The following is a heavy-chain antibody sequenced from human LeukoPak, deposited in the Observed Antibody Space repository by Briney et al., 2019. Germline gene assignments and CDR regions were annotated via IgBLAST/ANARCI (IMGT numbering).Heavy chain of an antibody. Sequence: GGSLRLSCAASGFTFSNYAMSWVRQAPGRGLEWVSAISGSSGLTYYADSVKGRFTISRDNSKNTLFLQMNSLRAEDTAVYYCARRGESASYGDYRFDYWGQGTLVTVSS. CDR1: GFTFSNYA. CDR3: ARRGESASYGDYRFDY. V-gene: IGHV3-23*01. D-gene: IGHD4-17*01. CDR2: ISGSSGLT. J-gene: IGHJ4*02.